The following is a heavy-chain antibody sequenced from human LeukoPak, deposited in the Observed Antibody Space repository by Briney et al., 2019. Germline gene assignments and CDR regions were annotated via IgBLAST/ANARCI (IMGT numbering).Heavy chain of an antibody. Sequence: ASVKVSCKASGYTFTSYDINWVRQVTGQGLEWMGWINPKSGNTGYAQKFQGRVTITRNTSISTAYMEVSSLRYEDTAVYYCARRAVENSYYYYMDVWGKGTTVTVSS. V-gene: IGHV1-8*03. CDR2: INPKSGNT. CDR1: GYTFTSYD. J-gene: IGHJ6*03. D-gene: IGHD6-19*01. CDR3: ARRAVENSYYYYMDV.